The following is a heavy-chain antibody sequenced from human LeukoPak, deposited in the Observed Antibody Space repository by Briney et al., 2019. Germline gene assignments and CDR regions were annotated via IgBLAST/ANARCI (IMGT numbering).Heavy chain of an antibody. D-gene: IGHD1-1*01. CDR3: AKPTSRTDAFDI. CDR1: GFTFSSYG. CDR2: ISYDGSNK. J-gene: IGHJ3*02. Sequence: GRSLRLSCAASGFTFSSYGMHWVRQAPGKGLEWVAVISYDGSNKYYADSVKGRFTISRDNSKNTLYLQTNSLRAEDTAVYYCAKPTSRTDAFDIWGRGTMVTVSS. V-gene: IGHV3-30*18.